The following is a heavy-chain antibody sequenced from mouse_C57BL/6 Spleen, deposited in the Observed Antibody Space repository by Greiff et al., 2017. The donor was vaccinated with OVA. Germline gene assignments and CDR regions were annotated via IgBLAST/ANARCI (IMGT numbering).Heavy chain of an antibody. V-gene: IGHV1-61*01. D-gene: IGHD1-1*01. CDR1: GYTFTSYW. J-gene: IGHJ4*01. CDR3: ARSGSSPYYAMDY. Sequence: QVQLKQPGAELVRPGSSVKLSCKASGYTFTSYWMDWVKQRPGQGLEWIGNIYPSDSETHYNQKFKDKATLTVDKSSSTAYMQLSSLTSEDSAVYYCARSGSSPYYAMDYWGQGTSVTVSS. CDR2: IYPSDSET.